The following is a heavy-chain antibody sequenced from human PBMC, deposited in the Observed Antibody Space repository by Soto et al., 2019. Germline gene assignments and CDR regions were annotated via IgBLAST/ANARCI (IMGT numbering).Heavy chain of an antibody. CDR1: GFTFSSYG. CDR2: ISYDGSNT. CDR3: EKKYGSCSLYPDLDY. V-gene: IGHV3-30*18. Sequence: QVQLVESGGGVVQPGRSLRLSCAASGFTFSSYGMQWVRQAPGKGLAWVAVISYDGSNTYYADSVKGRFTISRNNSKNTLYLQMKRLRAEDTDVYYCEKKYGSCSLYPDLDYWRQGTLVTVSS. D-gene: IGHD2-15*01. J-gene: IGHJ4*02.